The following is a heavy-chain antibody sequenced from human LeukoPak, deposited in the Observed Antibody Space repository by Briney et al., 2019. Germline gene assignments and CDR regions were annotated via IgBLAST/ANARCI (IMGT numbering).Heavy chain of an antibody. D-gene: IGHD1-7*01. J-gene: IGHJ4*02. CDR3: ARDYRRQLELLDY. CDR1: GYTFTSYG. V-gene: IGHV1-18*01. Sequence: ASVKVSCKASGYTFTSYGISWVRQAPGQGLEWMGWISAYNGNTNYAQKLQGRVTITTDTSTSTAYMELRSLRSEDTAVYYCARDYRRQLELLDYWGQGTLVTVSS. CDR2: ISAYNGNT.